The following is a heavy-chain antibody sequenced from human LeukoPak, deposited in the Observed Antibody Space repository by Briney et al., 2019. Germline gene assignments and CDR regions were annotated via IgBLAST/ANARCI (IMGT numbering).Heavy chain of an antibody. CDR2: INTSGGTT. J-gene: IGHJ3*02. Sequence: GGSLRLSCAASGFTSSSYGMSTVRQAAGTGLEWVSGINTSGGTTYYADSVKGRFTISRDNSKNTLYLQMNSLRADDTAAYYCAKNPPTVMANAFHIWGQGTMVTVSS. V-gene: IGHV3-23*01. D-gene: IGHD5-18*01. CDR3: AKNPPTVMANAFHI. CDR1: GFTSSSYG.